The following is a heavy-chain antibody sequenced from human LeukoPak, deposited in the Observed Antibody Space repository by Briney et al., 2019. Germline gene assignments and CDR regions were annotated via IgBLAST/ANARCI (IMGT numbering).Heavy chain of an antibody. D-gene: IGHD3-10*01. CDR2: ISGSGGST. V-gene: IGHV3-23*01. J-gene: IGHJ4*02. CDR3: AHGHYGSGSYYRFDY. Sequence: HPGGSLRLSCAASGFTFSSYAMSWVRQAPGKGLEWVSAISGSGGSTYYADSVKGRFTISRDNSKNTLYLQMNSLRAEDTAVYYCAHGHYGSGSYYRFDYWGQGTLVTVSS. CDR1: GFTFSSYA.